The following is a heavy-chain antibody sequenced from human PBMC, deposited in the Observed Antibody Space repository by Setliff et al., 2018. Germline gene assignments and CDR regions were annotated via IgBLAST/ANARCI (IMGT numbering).Heavy chain of an antibody. D-gene: IGHD3-10*01. J-gene: IGHJ6*03. CDR1: GGSMGSYY. Sequence: SETLSLTCTVSGGSMGSYYWTWIRQSAGKGLEWIGRVYTTGGTAFNPSLNSRVTMSLDKSKNQFSLKLYSVTAADTAVYFCARVRITPYCMDVWSKGTTVTVSS. V-gene: IGHV4-4*07. CDR3: ARVRITPYCMDV. CDR2: VYTTGGT.